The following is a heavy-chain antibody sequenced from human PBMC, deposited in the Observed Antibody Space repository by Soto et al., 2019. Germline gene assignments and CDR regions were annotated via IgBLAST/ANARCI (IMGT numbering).Heavy chain of an antibody. CDR2: IYYNGNT. D-gene: IGHD7-27*01. V-gene: IGHV4-59*11. J-gene: IGHJ4*02. CDR3: ARANWYSEY. Sequence: QVQLQESGPGLVKPSETLSLTCTVSGGSISNHYWSWIRQPPGKGLEWIGYIYYNGNTNYNPSLKSRVTMSVDTSKNQISLKLSSVTAADTAVYYCARANWYSEYWGQGTLVTSPQ. CDR1: GGSISNHY.